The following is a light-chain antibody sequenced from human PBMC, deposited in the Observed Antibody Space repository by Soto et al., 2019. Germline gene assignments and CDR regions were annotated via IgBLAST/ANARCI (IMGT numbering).Light chain of an antibody. J-gene: IGKJ4*01. V-gene: IGKV1-39*01. CDR1: QSISSY. Sequence: DIQMTQSPSSLSASVGDRVTITCRASQSISSYLNWYQQKPGKAPKFLIYAASSLQSGVPSRFSGSGSGTDVTLTISSLPHYGRQSYSSATLTFGGGTKEEIK. CDR3: ATLT. CDR2: AAS.